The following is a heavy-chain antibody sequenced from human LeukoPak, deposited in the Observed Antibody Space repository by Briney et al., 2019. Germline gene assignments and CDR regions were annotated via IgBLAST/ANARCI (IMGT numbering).Heavy chain of an antibody. V-gene: IGHV4-34*01. D-gene: IGHD1-26*01. Sequence: PSETLSLTCAVYGGSFSGYYWSWIRQPPGKGLEWIGEINHSGSTNYNPSLKSRVTISVDMSKNQFSLKLSSVTAADTAVYYCARCRGSYSSSWFDPWGQGTLVTVSS. J-gene: IGHJ5*02. CDR3: ARCRGSYSSSWFDP. CDR2: INHSGST. CDR1: GGSFSGYY.